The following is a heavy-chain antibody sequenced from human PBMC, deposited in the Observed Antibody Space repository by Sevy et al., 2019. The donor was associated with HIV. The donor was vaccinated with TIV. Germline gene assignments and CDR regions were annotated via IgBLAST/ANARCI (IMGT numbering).Heavy chain of an antibody. CDR2: IYAGGNT. Sequence: GGSLRLSCTASGFTVSNNYMSWVRQAPGKGLEWVSAIYAGGNTYYADSVKGRFTISRDNSKKNVYLDMNSLRAEDTAIFYCAKEETTGYIWGQGTLVTVSS. J-gene: IGHJ4*02. CDR1: GFTVSNNY. D-gene: IGHD3-9*01. CDR3: AKEETTGYI. V-gene: IGHV3-53*01.